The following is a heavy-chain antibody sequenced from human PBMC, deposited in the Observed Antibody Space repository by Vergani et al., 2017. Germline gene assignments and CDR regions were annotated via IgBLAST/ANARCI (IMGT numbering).Heavy chain of an antibody. CDR2: INTKTGNP. Sequence: QVQLVQSGSELKKPGASVKVSCKASGYTFTSYAMNWVRQAPGQGLEWMGRINTKTGNPTYAQGFTGRFVFALDTSVSTVYLQISSLKAEDTAVYYCASVLFCSSTSCYRENYYYMDVWGKGTTVTVSS. V-gene: IGHV7-4-1*02. CDR3: ASVLFCSSTSCYRENYYYMDV. D-gene: IGHD2-2*01. CDR1: GYTFTSYA. J-gene: IGHJ6*03.